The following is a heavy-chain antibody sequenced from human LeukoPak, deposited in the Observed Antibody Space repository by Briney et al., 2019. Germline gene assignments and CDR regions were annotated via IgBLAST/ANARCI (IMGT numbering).Heavy chain of an antibody. CDR2: IYSVGTT. D-gene: IGHD6-19*01. V-gene: IGHV3-53*01. CDR1: GFTVSNTF. CDR3: ARGSGWLDY. Sequence: GGSLRLSCAASGFTVSNTFMSWVRQAPGKGLEWVSVIYSVGTTYSADSVKGRFTISRDNSKDTLYLQMNSLRAEDTAVYYCARGSGWLDYWGQGTLVTVSS. J-gene: IGHJ4*02.